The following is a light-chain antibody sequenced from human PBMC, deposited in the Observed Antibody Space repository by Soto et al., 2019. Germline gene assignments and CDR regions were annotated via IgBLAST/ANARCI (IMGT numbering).Light chain of an antibody. Sequence: EIVMTQSPATLSVSPGERATLPCRASQSIRTNLAWYQHKPGQSPRLLIYGASNRATGFPARFSGSGSGTEFTLTISSLQSEDFAVYYCQQYNDNWPTFGQGTKVDI. CDR2: GAS. CDR3: QQYNDNWPT. CDR1: QSIRTN. V-gene: IGKV3-15*01. J-gene: IGKJ1*01.